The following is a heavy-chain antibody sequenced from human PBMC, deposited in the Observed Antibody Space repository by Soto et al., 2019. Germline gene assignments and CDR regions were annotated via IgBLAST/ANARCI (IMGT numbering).Heavy chain of an antibody. CDR1: GFTFTSSA. CDR2: IVVGCGNT. D-gene: IGHD3-22*01. Sequence: ASVKVSCKASGFTFTSSAMQWVRQARGQRLEWIGWIVVGCGNTNYAHKFQERVTITRNMSTSTAYMELSSLRSEDTAVYYCAADRGYYDSSGYYYYYGMDVWGQGTTVTVSS. J-gene: IGHJ6*02. V-gene: IGHV1-58*02. CDR3: AADRGYYDSSGYYYYYGMDV.